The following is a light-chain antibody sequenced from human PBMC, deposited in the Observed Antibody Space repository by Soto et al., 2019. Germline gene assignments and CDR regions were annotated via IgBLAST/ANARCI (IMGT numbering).Light chain of an antibody. Sequence: QSVLSQPPSTSGTPGQRVTISCSGGTSNIGTYTVSWYQQFPETAPRLLIYGSDRRPSGVPDRFSGSKSGTSASLSIGGLHSEDEAHYYCAAWDDSLDGPTFGGGTKLPVL. CDR1: TSNIGTYT. V-gene: IGLV1-44*01. CDR3: AAWDDSLDGPT. CDR2: GSD. J-gene: IGLJ2*01.